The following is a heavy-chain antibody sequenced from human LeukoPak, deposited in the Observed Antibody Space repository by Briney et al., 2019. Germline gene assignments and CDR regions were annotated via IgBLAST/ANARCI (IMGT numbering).Heavy chain of an antibody. CDR3: ARRDPSSWFDP. CDR2: IYPGDSDT. V-gene: IGHV5-51*01. Sequence: GESLKISCKGSGYSVTSYGIGGVRQRPGKGLECMGIIYPGDSDTRDSPSFQGQVTISADKSISTAYLQWSSLKASDTAMYYCARRDPSSWFDPWGQGTLVTVSS. CDR1: GYSVTSYG. J-gene: IGHJ5*02.